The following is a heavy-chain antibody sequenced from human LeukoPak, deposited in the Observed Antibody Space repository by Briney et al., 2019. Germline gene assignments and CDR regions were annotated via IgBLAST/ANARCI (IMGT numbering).Heavy chain of an antibody. V-gene: IGHV1-18*01. CDR2: ISAYSGNT. D-gene: IGHD3-9*01. CDR3: ARGPRTGYFDWLLSQSYYYGMDV. J-gene: IGHJ6*02. CDR1: GYTFTSYG. Sequence: GAPVKVSCKASGYTFTSYGISWVRQAPGQGLEWMGWISAYSGNTNYAQKLQGRVTMTTDTSTSTAYMELRSLRSDDTAVYYCARGPRTGYFDWLLSQSYYYGMDVWGQGTTVTVSS.